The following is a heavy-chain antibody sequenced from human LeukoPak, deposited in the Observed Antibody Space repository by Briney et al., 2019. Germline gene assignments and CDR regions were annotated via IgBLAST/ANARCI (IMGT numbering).Heavy chain of an antibody. CDR2: INPNSGGT. V-gene: IGHV1-2*02. CDR1: GYTFTGYY. J-gene: IGHJ5*02. CDR3: ARAPGTIFGVVITNWFDP. D-gene: IGHD3-3*01. Sequence: ASVKVSCKASGYTFTGYYMHWVRQAPGQGPEWMGWINPNSGGTNYAQKFQGRVTMTRDTSISTAYMELSRLRSDDTAVYYCARAPGTIFGVVITNWFDPWGQGTLVTVSS.